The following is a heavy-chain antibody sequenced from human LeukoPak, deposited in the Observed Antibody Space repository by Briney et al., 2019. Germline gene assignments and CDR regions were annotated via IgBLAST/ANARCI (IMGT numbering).Heavy chain of an antibody. V-gene: IGHV3-66*01. Sequence: PGGSLRLSCAASGFTVSSNYMSWVRQAPGKGLEWVSVIYSGGSTYYAVSVKGRFTISRDNSKTTLYLQMNSLRAEDTAVYYCAKDFPYDYVWGSYRYDAFDIWGQGTMVTVSS. D-gene: IGHD3-16*02. CDR2: IYSGGST. J-gene: IGHJ3*02. CDR1: GFTVSSNY. CDR3: AKDFPYDYVWGSYRYDAFDI.